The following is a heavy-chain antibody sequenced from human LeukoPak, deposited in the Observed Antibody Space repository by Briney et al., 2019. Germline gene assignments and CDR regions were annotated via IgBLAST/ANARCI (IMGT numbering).Heavy chain of an antibody. CDR2: INPSGGST. CDR1: GYTFTSYY. Sequence: ASVKVSCKASGYTFTSYYMHWVRQAPGQGLEWMGIINPSGGSTNYAQKFQGRVTITADKSTSTAYMELSSLRSEDTAVYYCARDREGGSYAAFDIWGQGTMVTVSS. D-gene: IGHD1-26*01. V-gene: IGHV1-46*01. CDR3: ARDREGGSYAAFDI. J-gene: IGHJ3*02.